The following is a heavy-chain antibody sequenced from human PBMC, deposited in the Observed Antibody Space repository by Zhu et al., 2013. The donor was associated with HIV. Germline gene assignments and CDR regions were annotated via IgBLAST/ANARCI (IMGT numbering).Heavy chain of an antibody. CDR1: GYTFTGYY. Sequence: PGASVKVSCKASGYTFTGYYIHWVRQAPGQGLEWMGWINSNSGGTNYAQRFQGRVTMTRDTSISTAYMELRSLRYDDTAVYFCARIKRDENCDGTTCLHYVFDFWGQGTLVTVSS. J-gene: IGHJ3*01. CDR3: ARIKRDENCDGTTCLHYVFDF. D-gene: IGHD2-2*01. CDR2: INSNSGGT. V-gene: IGHV1-2*02.